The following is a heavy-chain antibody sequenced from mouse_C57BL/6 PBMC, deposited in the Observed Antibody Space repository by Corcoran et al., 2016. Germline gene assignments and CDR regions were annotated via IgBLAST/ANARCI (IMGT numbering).Heavy chain of an antibody. CDR1: GYSITSGYY. V-gene: IGHV3-6*01. J-gene: IGHJ2*01. CDR2: ISYDGSN. D-gene: IGHD4-1*01. CDR3: ARELGREGFDY. Sequence: DVQLQESGPGLVKPSQSLSLTCSVTGYSITSGYYWNWIRQFPGNKLEWMGYISYDGSNNYNPSLKNRISITRDTSKNQFFLKLNSVTTEDTATYYCARELGREGFDYWGQGTTLTVSS.